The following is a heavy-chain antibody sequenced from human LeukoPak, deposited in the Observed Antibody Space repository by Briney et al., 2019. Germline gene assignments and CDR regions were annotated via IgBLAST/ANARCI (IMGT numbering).Heavy chain of an antibody. CDR3: ARGAGYSSSNDY. V-gene: IGHV4-34*01. Sequence: SETLSLTCAVYGESFSGYYWSWIRQPPGKGLEWIGEINHSGSTNYNPSLKSRVTISVDTSKNQFSLKLSSVTAADTAVYYCARGAGYSSSNDYWGQGTLVTVSS. D-gene: IGHD6-13*01. CDR1: GESFSGYY. J-gene: IGHJ4*02. CDR2: INHSGST.